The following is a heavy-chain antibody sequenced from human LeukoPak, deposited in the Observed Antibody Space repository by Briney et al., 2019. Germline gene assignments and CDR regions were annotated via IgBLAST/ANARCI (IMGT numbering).Heavy chain of an antibody. J-gene: IGHJ6*02. CDR1: GGSFSGYY. V-gene: IGHV4-34*01. CDR2: INHSGST. Sequence: SETLSLTCAVYGGSFSGYYWSWIRQPPGKGLEWIGEINHSGSTNHNPSLKSRVTISVDTSKNQFSLKLSSVTAADTAVYYRAREEDSGYDRGYGMDVWGQGTTVTVSS. CDR3: AREEDSGYDRGYGMDV. D-gene: IGHD5-12*01.